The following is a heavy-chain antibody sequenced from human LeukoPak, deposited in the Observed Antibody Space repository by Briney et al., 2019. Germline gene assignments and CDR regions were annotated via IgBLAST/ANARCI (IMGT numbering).Heavy chain of an antibody. D-gene: IGHD4-17*01. CDR1: GYTFTAYA. CDR3: ARGGPAGYGDYPSYYYYGMDV. Sequence: GASVKVSCESSGYTFTAYAVHWVRQAPGQGLEWMGWITPSDGANYAQKFQGRVTMTRDTSMSTAHMDLTRLTSDDTAVYYCARGGPAGYGDYPSYYYYGMDVWGQGTTVTVSS. V-gene: IGHV1-2*02. CDR2: ITPSDGA. J-gene: IGHJ6*02.